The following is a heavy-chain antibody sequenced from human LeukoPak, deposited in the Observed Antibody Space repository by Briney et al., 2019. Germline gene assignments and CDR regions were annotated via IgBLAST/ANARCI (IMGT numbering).Heavy chain of an antibody. CDR1: EYTFSDYW. V-gene: IGHV5-51*01. CDR2: IYPDDSDT. J-gene: IGHJ6*03. D-gene: IGHD3-10*01. CDR3: ARLRGETGWYYNHFMDV. Sequence: GESLKISCKGSEYTFSDYWIGWVRQKPGKGLEWMGIIYPDDSDTRYSPSFQGQVTMSVDKAINTAYLEWSSVMASDTAFYYCARLRGETGWYYNHFMDVWGTGTTVTVSS.